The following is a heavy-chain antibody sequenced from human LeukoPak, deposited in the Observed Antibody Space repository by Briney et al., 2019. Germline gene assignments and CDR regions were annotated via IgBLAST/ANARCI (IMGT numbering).Heavy chain of an antibody. Sequence: SGHALVKPTQTVTLACTFSGFSLTTSGMCVSWIRQPPGKALEWLARIDWDDDKYYSTSLKTRLTISKDTSKNQVVLTMTNMDPVHTATYYCALGSGSYYPGYYYYYMYVWGKGTTVTVSS. D-gene: IGHD3-10*01. V-gene: IGHV2-70*11. CDR3: ALGSGSYYPGYYYYYMYV. CDR1: GFSLTTSGMC. CDR2: IDWDDDK. J-gene: IGHJ6*03.